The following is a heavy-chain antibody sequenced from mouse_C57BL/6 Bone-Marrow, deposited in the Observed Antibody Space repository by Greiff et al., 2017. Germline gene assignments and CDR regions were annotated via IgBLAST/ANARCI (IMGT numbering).Heavy chain of an antibody. CDR1: GFNIKDYY. D-gene: IGHD1-1*01. Sequence: VQLKQSGAELVKPGASVKLSCTASGFNIKDYYMHWVKQRTEQGLEWIGRIDPEDGETKYAPKFQGKATITADPSSNTAYLQLSSLTSEDTAVYYCARSPPYYYGSSYWYFDVWGTGTTVTVSS. CDR2: IDPEDGET. V-gene: IGHV14-2*01. J-gene: IGHJ1*03. CDR3: ARSPPYYYGSSYWYFDV.